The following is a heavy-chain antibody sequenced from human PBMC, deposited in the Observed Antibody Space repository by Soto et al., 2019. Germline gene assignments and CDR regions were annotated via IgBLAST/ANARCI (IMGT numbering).Heavy chain of an antibody. J-gene: IGHJ4*02. CDR3: ARGKYYYDSSGYLAPPLIDY. CDR1: GFTFSSYA. CDR2: ISGSGGST. D-gene: IGHD3-22*01. Sequence: PGGSLRLSCAASGFTFSSYAMSWVRQAPGKGLEWVSAISGSGGSTYYADSVKGRFTISRDNSKNTLYLQMNSLRAEDTAVYYCARGKYYYDSSGYLAPPLIDYWGQGTLVTVSS. V-gene: IGHV3-23*01.